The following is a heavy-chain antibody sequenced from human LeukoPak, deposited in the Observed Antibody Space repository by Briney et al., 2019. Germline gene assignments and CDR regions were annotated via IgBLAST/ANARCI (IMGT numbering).Heavy chain of an antibody. D-gene: IGHD2-21*02. CDR1: GGSISSYY. Sequence: SETLSLTCTVSGGSISSYYWSWIRQPPGRGLEWIGYIYSSGSTNYNPSLKSRITISVDTSKNQFSLKLSSVTAADTAVYYCARFAYCGGHCWYYFDYWGQGSLVTVSS. CDR3: ARFAYCGGHCWYYFDY. J-gene: IGHJ4*02. CDR2: IYSSGST. V-gene: IGHV4-59*01.